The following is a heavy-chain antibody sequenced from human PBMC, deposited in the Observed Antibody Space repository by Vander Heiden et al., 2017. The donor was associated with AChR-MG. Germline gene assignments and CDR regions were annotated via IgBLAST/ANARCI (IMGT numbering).Heavy chain of an antibody. Sequence: EVQLLESGGGLVQPGGSLRLSCAASGFTFSSYAMSWVRQAPGKGLEWVSAISGSGGSTYYADSVKGRFTISRDNSKNTLYLQMNSLRAEDTAVYYCAKEPLGPTMIVVPDAFDIWGQGTMVTVSS. D-gene: IGHD3-22*01. V-gene: IGHV3-23*01. J-gene: IGHJ3*02. CDR3: AKEPLGPTMIVVPDAFDI. CDR1: GFTFSSYA. CDR2: ISGSGGST.